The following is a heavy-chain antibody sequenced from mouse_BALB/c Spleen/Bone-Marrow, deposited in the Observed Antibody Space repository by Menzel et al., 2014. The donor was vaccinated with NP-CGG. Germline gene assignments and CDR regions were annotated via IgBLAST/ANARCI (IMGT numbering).Heavy chain of an antibody. J-gene: IGHJ4*01. V-gene: IGHV14-3*02. Sequence: EVQLQQSGAELVKPGASVKLSCTASGFNIKDTYMHWVKQGPEQGLEWIGRIDPANGNTKYDPKFQGRATVTADTSSSTAHLQLSSLTSEDAAVYYCARYYYRTMDYWGQGTSVTVSS. D-gene: IGHD1-1*01. CDR2: IDPANGNT. CDR1: GFNIKDTY. CDR3: ARYYYRTMDY.